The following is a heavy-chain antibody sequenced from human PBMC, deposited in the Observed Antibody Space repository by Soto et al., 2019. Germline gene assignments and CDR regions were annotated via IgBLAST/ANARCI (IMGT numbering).Heavy chain of an antibody. CDR2: ISNDGSNT. D-gene: IGHD2-2*01. J-gene: IGHJ4*02. V-gene: IGHV3-74*01. CDR3: ARVPDCSSSGCYSYFDI. CDR1: GFTLSDYY. Sequence: EVQLVESGGGLVQPGGSLRLSCAAYGFTLSDYYMHWARQAPGKGLVWVSRISNDGSNTDYADSVKGRFTISRDNAKNTMHLQMNSLRAEDTAVYYCARVPDCSSSGCYSYFDIWGQGTLVTVSS.